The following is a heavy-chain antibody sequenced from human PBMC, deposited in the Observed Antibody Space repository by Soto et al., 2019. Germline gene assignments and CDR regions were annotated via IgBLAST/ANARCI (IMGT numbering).Heavy chain of an antibody. CDR1: GGSISSSSYY. J-gene: IGHJ4*02. CDR2: IYYSGST. D-gene: IGHD3-3*02. CDR3: ARVLGDVYNLLIDY. Sequence: QLQLQESGPGLVKPSETLSLTCTVSGGSISSSSYYWGWIRQPPGKGLEWIGSIYYSGSTYYNPSLKGRVTISVDTSKNQYALKLSSVTAADTAVYYCARVLGDVYNLLIDYCGQGTLVTVSS. V-gene: IGHV4-39*01.